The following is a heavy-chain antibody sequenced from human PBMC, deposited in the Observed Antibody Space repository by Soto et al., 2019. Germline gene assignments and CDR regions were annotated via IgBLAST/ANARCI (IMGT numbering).Heavy chain of an antibody. CDR1: GGSFSGYY. CDR3: ARLEYSSSSGKGGYYYYYGMDV. D-gene: IGHD6-6*01. J-gene: IGHJ6*02. V-gene: IGHV4-34*01. CDR2: INHSGST. Sequence: SETLCLTCAVYGGSFSGYYWSWIRQPPGKGLEWIGEINHSGSTNYNPSLKSRVTISVDTSKNQFSLKLSSVTAADTAVYYCARLEYSSSSGKGGYYYYYGMDVWGQGTTVTVS.